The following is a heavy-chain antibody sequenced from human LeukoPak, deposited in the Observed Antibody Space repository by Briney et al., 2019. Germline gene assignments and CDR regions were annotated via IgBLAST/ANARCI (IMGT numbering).Heavy chain of an antibody. CDR1: GFTPTSNY. Sequence: GGSLRHSCAASGFTPTSNYMSWVRQAPGKGLEWVSVIYSGGSTYYADSVKGRFTISRDNSKNTLYLQMNSLRAEDTAVYYCASAFYGDSPPYWGQGTLVTVSS. D-gene: IGHD4-17*01. CDR3: ASAFYGDSPPY. V-gene: IGHV3-66*01. CDR2: IYSGGST. J-gene: IGHJ4*02.